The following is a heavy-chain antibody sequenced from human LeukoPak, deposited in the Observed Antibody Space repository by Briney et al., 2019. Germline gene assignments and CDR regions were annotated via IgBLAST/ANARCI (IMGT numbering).Heavy chain of an antibody. CDR3: ARLYCSSTSCSGYGMDV. Sequence: ASVKVSCKASGYTFTSYYMHWVRQAPGQGLEWMGIINPSGGSTSYAQKFQGRVTMTRDTSTSTVYMELSSLRSEDTAVYYCARLYCSSTSCSGYGMDVWGQGTTVTVSS. D-gene: IGHD2-2*01. CDR2: INPSGGST. V-gene: IGHV1-46*01. J-gene: IGHJ6*02. CDR1: GYTFTSYY.